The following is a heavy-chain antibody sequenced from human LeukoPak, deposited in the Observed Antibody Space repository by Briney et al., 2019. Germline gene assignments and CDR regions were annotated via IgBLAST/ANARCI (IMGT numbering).Heavy chain of an antibody. Sequence: GASVKVSCRASGYTFTSYYMHWVRQAPGQGLEWMGWINTNTGNPTYAQGFTGRIVISLDTSVSTAYLQISSLKAEDSAVYYCAKNGLGAVVKTDWGQGTLVTVSS. V-gene: IGHV7-4-1*02. D-gene: IGHD3-22*01. CDR2: INTNTGNP. CDR1: GYTFTSYY. CDR3: AKNGLGAVVKTD. J-gene: IGHJ4*02.